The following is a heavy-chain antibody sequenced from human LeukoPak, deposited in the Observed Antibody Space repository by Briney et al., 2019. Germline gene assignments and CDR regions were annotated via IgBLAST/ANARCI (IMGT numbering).Heavy chain of an antibody. CDR1: GYSISSGYY. J-gene: IGHJ4*02. Sequence: SETLSLTCTVSGYSISSGYYWGWIRQPPGKGLKWIGSIYHSGRTPYNPSLRSRVTISVDTSKNQFSLRLTSVTAADTAVYYCARQTGSGLFILPGGQGTLVTVSS. CDR2: IYHSGRT. CDR3: ARQTGSGLFILP. V-gene: IGHV4-38-2*02. D-gene: IGHD3/OR15-3a*01.